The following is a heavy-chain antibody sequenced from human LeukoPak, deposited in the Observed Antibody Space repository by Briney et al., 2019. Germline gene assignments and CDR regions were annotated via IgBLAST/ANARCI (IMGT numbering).Heavy chain of an antibody. D-gene: IGHD3-10*01. CDR1: GFTFSSYG. Sequence: PGGSLRLSCAASGFTFSSYGMSWVRQAPGKGLEWVSVISGSGDSTFYADSVKGRFTISRDNSKNTLYLQMDSLRAEDTAVYYCASHYSSGSNNWLDPWGQGTVVTVSS. CDR2: ISGSGDST. CDR3: ASHYSSGSNNWLDP. V-gene: IGHV3-23*01. J-gene: IGHJ5*02.